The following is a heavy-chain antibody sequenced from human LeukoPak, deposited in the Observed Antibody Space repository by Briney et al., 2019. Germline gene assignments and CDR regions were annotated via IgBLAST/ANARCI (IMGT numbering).Heavy chain of an antibody. D-gene: IGHD5-24*01. Sequence: TYYADSVKGRFTISRDNSKNTLYLQMNSLRAEDTAVYYCARDLEMVAITSDYWGQGALVTVSS. V-gene: IGHV3-53*01. J-gene: IGHJ4*02. CDR2: T. CDR3: ARDLEMVAITSDY.